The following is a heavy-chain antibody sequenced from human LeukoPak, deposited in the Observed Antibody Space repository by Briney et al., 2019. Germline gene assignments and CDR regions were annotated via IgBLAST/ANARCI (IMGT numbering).Heavy chain of an antibody. J-gene: IGHJ4*02. CDR1: GGSISSGGYY. V-gene: IGHV4-30-2*01. CDR2: IYHSGST. CDR3: ARAVRSPGGPSYFDY. D-gene: IGHD4-23*01. Sequence: SETLSLTCAVSGGSISSGGYYWSWIRQPPGKGLEWIGYIYHSGSTYYNPSLKSRVTISVDRSKNQFSLKLSSVTAADTAVYYCARAVRSPGGPSYFDYWGQGTLVTVSS.